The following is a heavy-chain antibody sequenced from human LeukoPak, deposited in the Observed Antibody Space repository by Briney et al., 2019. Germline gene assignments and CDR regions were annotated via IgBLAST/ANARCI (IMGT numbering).Heavy chain of an antibody. CDR2: ISGSGGST. CDR3: AKDYYYYYGMDV. CDR1: GFTFSSYA. J-gene: IGHJ6*02. Sequence: PGGSLRLSCAASGFTFSSYAMGWVRQAPGKGLEWVSAISGSGGSTYYADSVKGRFTISRDNSKNTLYLQMNSLRAEDTAVYYCAKDYYYYYGMDVWGQGTTVTVSS. V-gene: IGHV3-23*01.